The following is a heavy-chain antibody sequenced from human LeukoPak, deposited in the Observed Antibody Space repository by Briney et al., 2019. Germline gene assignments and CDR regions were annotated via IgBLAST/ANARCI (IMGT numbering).Heavy chain of an antibody. CDR2: INPNSGGT. CDR3: ARGVCSSTSCYAGGNWFDP. J-gene: IGHJ5*02. D-gene: IGHD2-2*01. V-gene: IGHV1-2*02. Sequence: RASVKVSCKASAYTFTGYYMHWVRQAPGQGLEWMGWINPNSGGTNYAQKFQGRVTMTRDTSISTAYMELSRLRSDDTAVYYCARGVCSSTSCYAGGNWFDPWGQGTLVTVSS. CDR1: AYTFTGYY.